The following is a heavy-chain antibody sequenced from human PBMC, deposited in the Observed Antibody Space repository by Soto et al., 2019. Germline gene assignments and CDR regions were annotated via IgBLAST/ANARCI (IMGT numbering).Heavy chain of an antibody. CDR1: GYTFTSDG. CDR3: ARDLPTMDV. J-gene: IGHJ6*02. CDR2: IRAYNGNT. V-gene: IGHV1-18*01. Sequence: QVQLVQSGAGVKKPGASVKVSCKASGYTFTSDGISWVRQAPGQGLEWMGWIRAYNGNTNYAQKLQGRVTMTTDTSTSTAHMELRSLRSDDTPVYYCARDLPTMDVWGQGTMVTVSS.